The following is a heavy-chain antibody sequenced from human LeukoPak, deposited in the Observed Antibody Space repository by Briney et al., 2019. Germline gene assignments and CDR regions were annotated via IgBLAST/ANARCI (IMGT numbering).Heavy chain of an antibody. Sequence: GASVKVSCKASGYTFTSYDINWVRQATGQGLEWMGWMNPNSGNTGYAQKFQGRVTMTRNTSISTAYMELSSLRSEDTAVYYCSRGQRYFDFLTGSEIDAFYILGQGTMVTVSS. D-gene: IGHD3-9*01. CDR1: GYTFTSYD. V-gene: IGHV1-8*01. CDR3: SRGQRYFDFLTGSEIDAFYI. CDR2: MNPNSGNT. J-gene: IGHJ3*02.